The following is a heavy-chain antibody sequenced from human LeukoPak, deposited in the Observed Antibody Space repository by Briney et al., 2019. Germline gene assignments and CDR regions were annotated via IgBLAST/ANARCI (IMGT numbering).Heavy chain of an antibody. V-gene: IGHV4-34*12. D-gene: IGHD3-22*01. J-gene: IGHJ4*02. Sequence: SETLSLTCTVYGGSFNDYYWTWIRQSPGKGLEWVAEIIHSGRTNYNPSLGSRVSLSVDTSKRQFSLKLTSVTAADTAVYFCARSLDSSGYYYEYYFDYWGQGTLVTVSS. CDR2: IIHSGRT. CDR3: ARSLDSSGYYYEYYFDY. CDR1: GGSFNDYY.